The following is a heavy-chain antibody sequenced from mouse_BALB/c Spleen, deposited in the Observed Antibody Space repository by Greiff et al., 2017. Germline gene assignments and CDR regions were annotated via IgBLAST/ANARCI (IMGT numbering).Heavy chain of an antibody. CDR2: IYPGDGDT. V-gene: IGHV1-80*01. Sequence: VQLQESGAELVRPGSSVKISCKASGYAFSSYWMNWVKQRPGQGLEWIGQIYPGDGDTNYNGKFKGKATLTADKSSSTAYMQLSSLTSEDSAVYFCARWDGSSLYYFDYWGQGTTLTVAS. CDR3: ARWDGSSLYYFDY. CDR1: GYAFSSYW. J-gene: IGHJ2*01. D-gene: IGHD1-1*01.